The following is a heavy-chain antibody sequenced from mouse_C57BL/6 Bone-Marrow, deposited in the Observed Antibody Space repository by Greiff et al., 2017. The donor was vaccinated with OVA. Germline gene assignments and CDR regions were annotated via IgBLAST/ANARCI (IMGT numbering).Heavy chain of an antibody. J-gene: IGHJ3*01. CDR3: TTLYGNYLSWFAY. V-gene: IGHV1-5*01. D-gene: IGHD2-1*01. Sequence: VQLQQSGTVLARPGASVKMSCKTSGYTFTSYWMHWVKQRPGQGLEWIGAIYPGNSDTSYNQKFKGKAKLTAVTSASTAYMELSSLTNEDSAVYYCTTLYGNYLSWFAYWGQGTLVTVSA. CDR2: IYPGNSDT. CDR1: GYTFTSYW.